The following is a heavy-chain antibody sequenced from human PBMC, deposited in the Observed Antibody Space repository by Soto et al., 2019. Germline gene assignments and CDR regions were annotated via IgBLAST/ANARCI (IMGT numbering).Heavy chain of an antibody. CDR2: IDSDGSST. CDR3: ARDYYYYGMGV. CDR1: GFSFSTYW. Sequence: GGSLRLSCAASGFSFSTYWMHWVRQAPGKGLVWVSRIDSDGSSTTYADSVKGRFTISRDNAKDTLYLQLNSLRAEDTAVYYCARDYYYYGMGVWGQGTTVTVSS. V-gene: IGHV3-74*01. J-gene: IGHJ6*02.